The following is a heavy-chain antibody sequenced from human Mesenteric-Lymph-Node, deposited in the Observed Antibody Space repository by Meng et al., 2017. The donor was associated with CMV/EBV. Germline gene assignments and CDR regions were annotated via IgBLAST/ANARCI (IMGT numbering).Heavy chain of an antibody. CDR2: ISLRGDVV. CDR1: GFPFSGSD. Sequence: SLKISCVASGFPFSGSDGNWVRQAPGKGLEWIAYISLRGDVVQYSDSVKGRFTISRDSARNSLYLQMSSLRVEDTATYYCARGWSPTTPHFDKWGQGTLVTVSS. D-gene: IGHD1-14*01. CDR3: ARGWSPTTPHFDK. J-gene: IGHJ4*02. V-gene: IGHV3-48*03.